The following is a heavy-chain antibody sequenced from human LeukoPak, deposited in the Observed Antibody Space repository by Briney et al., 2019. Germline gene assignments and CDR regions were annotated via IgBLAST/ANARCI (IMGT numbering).Heavy chain of an antibody. CDR1: GGSLSSSSYC. V-gene: IGHV4-39*01. CDR3: ARQKRNYLGAFDI. J-gene: IGHJ3*02. CDR2: IYYSGST. D-gene: IGHD3-10*01. Sequence: PSETLSLTCTVSGGSLSSSSYCCGWIRHPPGKGLEWIGIIYYSGSTYYNPSLKSRGTISIDTSKNQFSLKLSSVTAADPAVYYCARQKRNYLGAFDIWGQGTMVTVSS.